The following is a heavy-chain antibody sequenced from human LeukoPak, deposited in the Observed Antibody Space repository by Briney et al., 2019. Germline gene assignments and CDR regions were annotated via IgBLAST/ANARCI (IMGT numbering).Heavy chain of an antibody. D-gene: IGHD6-13*01. V-gene: IGHV4-59*01. CDR2: IYYSGST. CDR1: GGSISSYY. CDR3: AKRGYSSSWYDDWFDT. Sequence: SETLSLTCTVSGGSISSYYWSWIRQPPGKGLEWIGYIYYSGSTNYNPSLKSRVTISVDTSKNQFPLKLSSVTAADTAVYYCAKRGYSSSWYDDWFDTWGQGTLVTVSS. J-gene: IGHJ5*02.